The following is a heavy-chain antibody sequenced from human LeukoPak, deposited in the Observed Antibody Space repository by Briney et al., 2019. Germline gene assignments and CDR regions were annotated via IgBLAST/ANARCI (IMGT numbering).Heavy chain of an antibody. Sequence: GGSLRLSCAASGFTFSSYEMNWVRQTPGKGLEWLSYISGSSDIIHYTESVKGRFTISRDNAKNSVYLQMNSPRAEDTALYYCARDWSSGRHDEYFPHWGQGTLVTVSS. D-gene: IGHD1-26*01. J-gene: IGHJ1*01. CDR1: GFTFSSYE. V-gene: IGHV3-48*01. CDR3: ARDWSSGRHDEYFPH. CDR2: ISGSSDII.